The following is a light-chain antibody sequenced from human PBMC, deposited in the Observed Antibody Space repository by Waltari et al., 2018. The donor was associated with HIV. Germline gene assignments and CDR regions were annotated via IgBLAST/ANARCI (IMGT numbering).Light chain of an antibody. V-gene: IGLV2-8*01. Sequence: QSALTQPPSASGSPVQSVTISCTGTSSDVGGYSYVSWYQQHPGKAPKLMIYEVSERPSGVPDRFFGSKSGNTASLTVSGLQAEDEAEYFCSSYAGGNNYVFGTGTKVTVL. J-gene: IGLJ1*01. CDR1: SSDVGGYSY. CDR3: SSYAGGNNYV. CDR2: EVS.